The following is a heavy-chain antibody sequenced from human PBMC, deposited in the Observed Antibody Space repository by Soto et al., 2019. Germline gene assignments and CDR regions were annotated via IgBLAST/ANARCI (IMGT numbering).Heavy chain of an antibody. CDR2: TIPVFGTP. J-gene: IGHJ4*02. D-gene: IGHD2-2*01. V-gene: IGHV1-69*06. CDR1: GGTFNRHG. Sequence: QVQLVQSGAEMKRPGSSVKVSCKASGGTFNRHGISWVRQAPGQGLEWMGGTIPVFGTPKYAQEFQGRVTVSVDKSTSTAYMELSSLRSEDTAVYYCAGRCDSTTCLGHFDYWGQGTLVTVAS. CDR3: AGRCDSTTCLGHFDY.